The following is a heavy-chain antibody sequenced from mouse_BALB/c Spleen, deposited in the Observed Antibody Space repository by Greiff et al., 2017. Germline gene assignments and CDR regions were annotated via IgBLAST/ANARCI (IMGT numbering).Heavy chain of an antibody. CDR3: ARSSNYDYAMDY. Sequence: EVMLVESGGGLVQPGGSRKLSCAASGFTFSSFGMHWVRQAPEKGLEWVAYISSGSSTIYYADTVKGRFTISRDNPKNTLFLQMTSLRSEDTAMYYCARSSNYDYAMDYWGQGTSVTVSS. V-gene: IGHV5-17*02. J-gene: IGHJ4*01. D-gene: IGHD2-5*01. CDR1: GFTFSSFG. CDR2: ISSGSSTI.